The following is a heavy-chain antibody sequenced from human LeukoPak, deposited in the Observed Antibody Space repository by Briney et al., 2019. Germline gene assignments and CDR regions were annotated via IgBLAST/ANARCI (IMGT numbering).Heavy chain of an antibody. CDR1: GFTLSTNC. CDR3: AKVDTVMAYYFDL. J-gene: IGHJ4*02. V-gene: IGHV3-53*04. Sequence: GGSLRLSCAASGFTLSTNCMTWVRPAPGKGLEWVSTIYSGGTTYYADSVMGRFTISRHNSRNTLYLQMNSLRAEDTAVYYCAKVDTVMAYYFDLWGQGTLVTVSS. CDR2: IYSGGTT. D-gene: IGHD5-18*01.